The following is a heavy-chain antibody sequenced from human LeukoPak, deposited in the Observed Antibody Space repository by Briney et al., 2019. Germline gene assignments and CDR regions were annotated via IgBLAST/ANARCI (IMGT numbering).Heavy chain of an antibody. J-gene: IGHJ1*01. V-gene: IGHV3-30*18. Sequence: GGSLRLSCAASGFAFSSYGMHWVRQAPGKGLEWVAVISYDGSNKYYADSVKGRFTISRDNSKNTLYLQMNSLRAEDTAVYYCAKSSRGYSSSSEDFQHWGQGTLVTVSS. D-gene: IGHD6-13*01. CDR2: ISYDGSNK. CDR1: GFAFSSYG. CDR3: AKSSRGYSSSSEDFQH.